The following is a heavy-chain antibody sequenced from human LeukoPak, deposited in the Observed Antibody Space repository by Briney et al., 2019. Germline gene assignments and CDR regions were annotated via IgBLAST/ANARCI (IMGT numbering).Heavy chain of an antibody. Sequence: SETLSLTCTVSGYSISSGYYWGWIRQPPGKGLEWIGSIYHSGSTYYNPSLKSRVTISVDTSKNQFSLKLSSVTAADTAVYYCARVHGARNWYFDYWGQGTLVTVSS. J-gene: IGHJ4*02. CDR3: ARVHGARNWYFDY. V-gene: IGHV4-38-2*02. CDR1: GYSISSGYY. CDR2: IYHSGST. D-gene: IGHD1-14*01.